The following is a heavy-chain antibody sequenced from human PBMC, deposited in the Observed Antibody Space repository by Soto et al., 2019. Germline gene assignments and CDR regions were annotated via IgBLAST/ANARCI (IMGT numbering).Heavy chain of an antibody. D-gene: IGHD3-22*01. Sequence: GGSLRLSCAASGFTFSKYGMHWVRQAPGKGLEWVALIWNDGIRKVYVDSVKGRFTISRDNSKNTLDLQMNNLRDEDTAVYYCARDDDYDANALDYRGPGTLVNVSX. J-gene: IGHJ4*02. CDR2: IWNDGIRK. CDR3: ARDDDYDANALDY. CDR1: GFTFSKYG. V-gene: IGHV3-33*01.